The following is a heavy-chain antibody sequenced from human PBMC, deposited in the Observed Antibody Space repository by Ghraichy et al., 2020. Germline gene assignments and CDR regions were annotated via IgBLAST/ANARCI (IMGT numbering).Heavy chain of an antibody. V-gene: IGHV3-43D*03. CDR3: AKDQLLRYFGGMDV. CDR2: ISWDGGST. Sequence: GGSLRLSCAASGFTFDDYAMHWVRQAPGKGLEWVSLISWDGGSTYYADSVKGRFTISRDNSKNSLYLQMNSLRAEDTALYYCAKDQLLRYFGGMDVWGQGTTVTVSS. D-gene: IGHD3-9*01. CDR1: GFTFDDYA. J-gene: IGHJ6*02.